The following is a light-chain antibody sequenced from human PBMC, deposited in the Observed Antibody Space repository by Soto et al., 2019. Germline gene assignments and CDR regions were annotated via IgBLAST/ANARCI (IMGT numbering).Light chain of an antibody. CDR2: DAS. J-gene: IGKJ1*01. CDR1: QDIANY. CDR3: QQSYSTLRT. V-gene: IGKV1-33*01. Sequence: VPISQSASSLSAYVGDRVTFTCQASQDIANYLNWYQQKAGRAPKFLIYDASNLETGVPSRFSGSGSGTDFTLTISSLQPEDFATYYCQQSYSTLRTFGQGTRV.